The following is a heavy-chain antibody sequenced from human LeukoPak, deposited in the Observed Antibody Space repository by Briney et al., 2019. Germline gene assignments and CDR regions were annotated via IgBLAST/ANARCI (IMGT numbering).Heavy chain of an antibody. CDR3: VRVNIETGYIH. D-gene: IGHD3-9*01. Sequence: SEILSLTCTVSGGSISSYYWSWIRQPPGKGLEWIGYIYTSGSTNYNPSLKSRVTISVDTSKNQFSLKLSSVTAADTAVYYCVRVNIETGYIHWGQGTLVTVSS. CDR2: IYTSGST. CDR1: GGSISSYY. V-gene: IGHV4-4*09. J-gene: IGHJ4*02.